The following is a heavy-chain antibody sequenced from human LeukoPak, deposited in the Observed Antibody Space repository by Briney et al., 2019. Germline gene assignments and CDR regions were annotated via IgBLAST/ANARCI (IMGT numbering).Heavy chain of an antibody. CDR3: AKGSGSSLFDAFDI. J-gene: IGHJ3*02. CDR2: IKQDGSEK. CDR1: GFTFSSYW. V-gene: IGHV3-7*01. Sequence: GGSLRLSCAASGFTFSSYWMSWVRQAPGKGLEWVANIKQDGSEKYYVDSVKGRFTISRDNAKNSLYLQMNSLRAEDTAVYYCAKGSGSSLFDAFDIWGQGTMVTVSS. D-gene: IGHD3-10*01.